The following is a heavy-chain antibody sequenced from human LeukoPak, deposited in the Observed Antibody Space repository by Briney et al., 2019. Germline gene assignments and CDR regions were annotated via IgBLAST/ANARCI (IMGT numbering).Heavy chain of an antibody. CDR2: INAGNGNT. D-gene: IGHD3-22*01. CDR3: ARRMEYYYDSRGYREGLSYYYYYGMDV. J-gene: IGHJ6*02. Sequence: ASVKVSCKASGYTFTSYAMHWVRQAPGQRLEWVGWINAGNGNTKYSQKFQGRVTITADESTSTAYMELSSLRSEDTAVYYCARRMEYYYDSRGYREGLSYYYYYGMDVWGQGTTVTVSS. V-gene: IGHV1-3*01. CDR1: GYTFTSYA.